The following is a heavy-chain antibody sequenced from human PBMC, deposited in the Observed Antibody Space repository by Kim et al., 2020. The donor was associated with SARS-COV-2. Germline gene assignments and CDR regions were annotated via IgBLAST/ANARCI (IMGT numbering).Heavy chain of an antibody. Sequence: SSSLMSRVTISVDTSKNQFSLKLSSVTAADTAVYYCARQRGYDSGNSYDSWGQGTLVTVSS. J-gene: IGHJ5*01. D-gene: IGHD6-19*01. CDR3: ARQRGYDSGNSYDS. V-gene: IGHV4-34*01.